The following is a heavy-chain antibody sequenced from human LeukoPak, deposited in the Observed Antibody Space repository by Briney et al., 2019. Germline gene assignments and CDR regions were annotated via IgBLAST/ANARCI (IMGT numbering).Heavy chain of an antibody. CDR3: TTGPPASSSWYEPFDY. Sequence: GGSLRLSCAASGFTFDDYGMSWVRQAPGKGLEWVGRIKSKTDGGTTDYAAPVKGRFTISRDDSKNTLYLQMNSLKTEDTAVYYCTTGPPASSSWYEPFDYWGQGTLVTVSS. D-gene: IGHD6-13*01. CDR1: GFTFDDYG. CDR2: IKSKTDGGTT. V-gene: IGHV3-15*01. J-gene: IGHJ4*02.